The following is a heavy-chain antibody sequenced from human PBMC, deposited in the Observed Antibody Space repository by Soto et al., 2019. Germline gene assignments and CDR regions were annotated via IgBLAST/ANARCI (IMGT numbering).Heavy chain of an antibody. D-gene: IGHD6-13*01. CDR2: ISGSGVST. J-gene: IGHJ5*02. CDR3: AKDREVIAAAGRTLNWFDP. CDR1: GFTFSSYA. V-gene: IGHV3-23*01. Sequence: PGGSLRLSCAASGFTFSSYAMSWVRQAPGKGLDLVSAISGSGVSTYYADSLKGRFTISIDNSKNTLYLQMNSLRAEDTAVYYCAKDREVIAAAGRTLNWFDPWGQGTLVTVSS.